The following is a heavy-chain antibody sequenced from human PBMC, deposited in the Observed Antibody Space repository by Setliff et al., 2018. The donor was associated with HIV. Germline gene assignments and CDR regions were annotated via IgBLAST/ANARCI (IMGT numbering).Heavy chain of an antibody. CDR2: LTPHSGDT. D-gene: IGHD3-10*01. CDR3: ARGWGLWFGQLSILPLDP. Sequence: GASVKVSCKASGYTFLNYDINWLRQAPGQGLEWMGRLTPHSGDTISAYRFQGRLVMTTNTSTTTALMELSSLRSYDTALYFCARGWGLWFGQLSILPLDPWGQGTLVTVSS. V-gene: IGHV1-8*01. CDR1: GYTFLNYD. J-gene: IGHJ5*02.